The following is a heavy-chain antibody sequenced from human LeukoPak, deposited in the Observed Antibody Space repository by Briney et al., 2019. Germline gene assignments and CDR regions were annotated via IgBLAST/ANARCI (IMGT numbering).Heavy chain of an antibody. CDR2: INPSGGST. CDR3: GSAGDGASYYYYGMDV. D-gene: IGHD3-10*01. CDR1: GYTFTSYY. Sequence: ASVKVSCKASGYTFTSYYMHWVRQAPGQGLEWMGIINPSGGSTSCAQKFQGRVTMTRDTSTSTVYMELSSLRSEDTAVYYCGSAGDGASYYYYGMDVWGQGTTVTVSS. J-gene: IGHJ6*02. V-gene: IGHV1-46*01.